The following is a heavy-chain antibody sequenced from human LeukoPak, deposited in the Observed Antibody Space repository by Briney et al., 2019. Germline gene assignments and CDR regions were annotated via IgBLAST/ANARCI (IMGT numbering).Heavy chain of an antibody. J-gene: IGHJ4*02. CDR2: INPYNGNR. V-gene: IGHV1-18*01. CDR1: GYRFITFG. D-gene: IGHD3-10*01. Sequence: ASVKVSCKTSGYRFITFGINWVRQAPGQGLEWMGWINPYNGNRYYAKKFQDRFNMTTDTSTSTVYLELQTLTSDDTAIYYCARFQASEIRGFDHWGQGTLITVSS. CDR3: ARFQASEIRGFDH.